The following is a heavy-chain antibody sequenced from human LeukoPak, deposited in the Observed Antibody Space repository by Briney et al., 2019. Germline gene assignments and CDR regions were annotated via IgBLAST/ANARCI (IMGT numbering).Heavy chain of an antibody. V-gene: IGHV1-8*03. CDR1: GYTFTSYY. Sequence: ASVKVSCKASGYTFTSYYMHWVRQAPGQGLEWMGWMNPYSGNTGYAQKFQGRVTITMNTSISTAYMELSSLRSEDTAVYYCARGGNWNYVGWFDPWGQGTLVTVSS. J-gene: IGHJ5*02. D-gene: IGHD1-7*01. CDR2: MNPYSGNT. CDR3: ARGGNWNYVGWFDP.